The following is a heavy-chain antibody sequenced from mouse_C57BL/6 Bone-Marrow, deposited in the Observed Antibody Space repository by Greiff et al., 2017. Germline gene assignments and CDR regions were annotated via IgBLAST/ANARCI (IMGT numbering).Heavy chain of an antibody. CDR3: AVGFDY. CDR2: IDPSDSYT. V-gene: IGHV1-50*01. Sequence: QVQLQQPGAELVKPGASVKLSCKASGYTFTSYWMQWVKQRPGQGLEWIGEIDPSDSYTNYNQKFKGKSTLTVDKSSSTAYMQLSSLTSEDSAVYYCAVGFDYWGQGTTLTVSS. D-gene: IGHD1-1*02. J-gene: IGHJ2*01. CDR1: GYTFTSYW.